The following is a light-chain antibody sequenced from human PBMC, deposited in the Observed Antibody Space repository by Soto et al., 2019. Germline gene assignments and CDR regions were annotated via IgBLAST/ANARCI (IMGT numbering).Light chain of an antibody. J-gene: IGLJ3*02. V-gene: IGLV2-11*01. CDR2: DVS. Sequence: QPALTQPRSVSGSPGQSVTISCTGTSSDVGAYNYVSWYQHHPGKAPKVMIYDVSERPSGVPDRFSGSKSDNKASLTISGLQAEDEADYYCCSYAGSYSWVFGGGTKLTVL. CDR3: CSYAGSYSWV. CDR1: SSDVGAYNY.